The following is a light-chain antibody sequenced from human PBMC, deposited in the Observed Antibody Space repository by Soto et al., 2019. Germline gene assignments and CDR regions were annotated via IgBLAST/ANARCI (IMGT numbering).Light chain of an antibody. Sequence: EIVLTQSPATLSVSPGERATLSCRASQSVSGDLAWYHHKPGQAPRLLIYDASSRATGIPDRFSGSGSGTDFTLTISRLEPEDFAVYYCQQYVSSPWAFGQGTKVDIK. CDR2: DAS. CDR1: QSVSGD. J-gene: IGKJ1*01. V-gene: IGKV3-20*01. CDR3: QQYVSSPWA.